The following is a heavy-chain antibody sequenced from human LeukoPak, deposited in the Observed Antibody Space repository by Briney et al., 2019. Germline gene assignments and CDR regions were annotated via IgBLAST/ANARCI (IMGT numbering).Heavy chain of an antibody. CDR1: GFTFSSNA. CDR2: ISTSGGNT. V-gene: IGHV3-23*01. D-gene: IGHD7-27*01. CDR3: ANDLTGGSYYFAMDV. Sequence: GGSLRLSCAGSGFTFSSNALSWVRQAPGKGLEWVLAISTSGGNTYYADSVRGRFTISRDNSKNTLYLQMNTLRAEDTAVYYCANDLTGGSYYFAMDVWGPGTTVTVSS. J-gene: IGHJ6*02.